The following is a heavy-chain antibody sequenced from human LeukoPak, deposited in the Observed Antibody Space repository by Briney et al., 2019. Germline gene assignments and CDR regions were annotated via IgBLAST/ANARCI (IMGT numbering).Heavy chain of an antibody. CDR1: GGSITNYY. Sequence: SETLSLTCTVSGGSITNYYWSWIRQPPGKGLEWVGHIYYSGTTTYNPSLESRVTISVDTSENQFSLKLTSVTAADTAVYYCARGGHDYYDRSGYYYMSAFDIWGQGTMVTVSS. CDR2: IYYSGTT. CDR3: ARGGHDYYDRSGYYYMSAFDI. D-gene: IGHD3-22*01. J-gene: IGHJ3*02. V-gene: IGHV4-59*08.